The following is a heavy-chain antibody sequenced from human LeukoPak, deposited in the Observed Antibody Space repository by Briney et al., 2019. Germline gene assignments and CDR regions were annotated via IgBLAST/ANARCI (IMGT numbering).Heavy chain of an antibody. J-gene: IGHJ4*02. Sequence: SVKVSCKASGYTFTSYGISWVRQAPGQGLEWMGGIIPIFGTANYAQKFQGRVTITTDESTSTAYMELSSLRSEDTAVYYCASDSANYYDSSGYHHPWIYWGQGTLVTVSS. CDR2: IIPIFGTA. CDR1: GYTFTSYG. V-gene: IGHV1-69*05. D-gene: IGHD3-22*01. CDR3: ASDSANYYDSSGYHHPWIY.